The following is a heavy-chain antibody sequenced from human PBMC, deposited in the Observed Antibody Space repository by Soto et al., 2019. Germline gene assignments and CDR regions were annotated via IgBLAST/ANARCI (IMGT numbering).Heavy chain of an antibody. V-gene: IGHV4-31*03. Sequence: QVRLQESGPGLVKPSKTLSLTCSVSGGSISSPGYYWTWIRQQPGKSLEWIGHIFHSGNTSYNPSLQSRVPISSETSKNQFSLNLTSVTAADTAVYFCATGRWGAYGSPAGWFAPWGRGTLVSVSS. CDR3: ATGRWGAYGSPAGWFAP. J-gene: IGHJ5*02. D-gene: IGHD3-16*01. CDR1: GGSISSPGYY. CDR2: IFHSGNT.